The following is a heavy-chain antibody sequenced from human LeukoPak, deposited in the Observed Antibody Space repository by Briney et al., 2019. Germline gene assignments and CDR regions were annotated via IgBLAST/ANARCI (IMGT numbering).Heavy chain of an antibody. D-gene: IGHD4-23*01. Sequence: GGSLRLSCAASGFTFDDYAMHWVRQVPGKGLEWVSGISWNSGSIGYADSVKGRFTISRDNAKNSLYLQMNSLRVEDKALYYCAKEVGTFDYWGQGTLVTVSS. CDR3: AKEVGTFDY. J-gene: IGHJ4*02. CDR2: ISWNSGSI. V-gene: IGHV3-9*01. CDR1: GFTFDDYA.